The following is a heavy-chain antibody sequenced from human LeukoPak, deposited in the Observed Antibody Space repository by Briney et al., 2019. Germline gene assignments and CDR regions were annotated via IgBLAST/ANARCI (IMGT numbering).Heavy chain of an antibody. CDR3: ARREDCSRTSCYAGGRFDY. Sequence: SETLSLTCTVSGGSISSSSYYWGWIRKPPGKGLEWIGSIYYSGSTYYNPSLKSRVTISVDTSNNQFSLKLSSVTGADTAVYYCARREDCSRTSCYAGGRFDYWGQGTLVTVSS. CDR2: IYYSGST. V-gene: IGHV4-39*01. CDR1: GGSISSSSYY. D-gene: IGHD2-2*01. J-gene: IGHJ4*02.